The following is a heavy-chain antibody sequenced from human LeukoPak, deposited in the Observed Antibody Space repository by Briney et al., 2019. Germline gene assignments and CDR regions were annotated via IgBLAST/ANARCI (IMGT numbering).Heavy chain of an antibody. Sequence: GASVKVSCKVSGYTLTELSMHWVRQAPGKGLEWMGGFDPEDGETIYAQKFQGRVTMTEDTSTDTAYMELSSLRSEDTAVYYCATGQGPRYYDGSGYYYWGQGTLVTVSS. V-gene: IGHV1-24*01. CDR3: ATGQGPRYYDGSGYYY. CDR1: GYTLTELS. D-gene: IGHD3-22*01. CDR2: FDPEDGET. J-gene: IGHJ4*02.